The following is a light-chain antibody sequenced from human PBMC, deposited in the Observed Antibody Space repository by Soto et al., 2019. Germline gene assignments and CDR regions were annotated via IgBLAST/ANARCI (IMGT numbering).Light chain of an antibody. CDR2: KTD. Sequence: QPVLTQPPSASGTPGQRVTISCSGTSSNIGSNTVNWYQQLPGTAPILLIYKTDQRPSGVPDRFSGSKSGTSASLAISGLQSEDEADYYCATWDDSLSGVVFGGGTQLTVL. CDR3: ATWDDSLSGVV. V-gene: IGLV1-44*01. J-gene: IGLJ2*01. CDR1: SSNIGSNT.